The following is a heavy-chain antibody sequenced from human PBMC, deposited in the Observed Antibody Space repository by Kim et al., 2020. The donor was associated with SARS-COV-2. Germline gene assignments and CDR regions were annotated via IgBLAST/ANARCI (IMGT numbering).Heavy chain of an antibody. D-gene: IGHD3-22*01. Sequence: SETLSLTCAVSGGSISSSNWWSWVRQPPGKGLEWIGEIYHSGSTNYNPSLKSRVTISVDKSKNQFSLKLSSVTAADTAVYYCAGGNYYDSSGYWGFDPWGQGTLVTVSS. CDR2: IYHSGST. CDR1: GGSISSSNW. J-gene: IGHJ5*02. CDR3: AGGNYYDSSGYWGFDP. V-gene: IGHV4-4*02.